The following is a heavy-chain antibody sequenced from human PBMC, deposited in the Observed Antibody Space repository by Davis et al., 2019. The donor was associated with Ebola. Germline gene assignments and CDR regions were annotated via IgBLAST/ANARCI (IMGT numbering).Heavy chain of an antibody. Sequence: GESLKISCEASGFTFSSYWMSWVRQAPGKGLEWVANIKQDGSEKYYADSVKGRFTISRDNSRTTLYLQMNSLRVEDTAVYYCARETAHCGGDCYDYWGQGTLVTVSS. J-gene: IGHJ4*02. D-gene: IGHD2-21*01. CDR3: ARETAHCGGDCYDY. V-gene: IGHV3-7*01. CDR2: IKQDGSEK. CDR1: GFTFSSYW.